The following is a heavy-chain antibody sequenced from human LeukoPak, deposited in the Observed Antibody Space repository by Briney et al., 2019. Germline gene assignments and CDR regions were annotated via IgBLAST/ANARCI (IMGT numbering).Heavy chain of an antibody. Sequence: ASVKVSCKASGGTFSSYAISWVRQAPGQGLEWMGGIIPIFGTANYAQKFQGRVTITADESTSTAYMELSSLRSEDTAVYYCARGQYIAPYSSSPTGYYYYYMDVWGKGTTVTVSS. CDR2: IIPIFGTA. CDR3: ARGQYIAPYSSSPTGYYYYYMDV. D-gene: IGHD6-13*01. CDR1: GGTFSSYA. V-gene: IGHV1-69*13. J-gene: IGHJ6*03.